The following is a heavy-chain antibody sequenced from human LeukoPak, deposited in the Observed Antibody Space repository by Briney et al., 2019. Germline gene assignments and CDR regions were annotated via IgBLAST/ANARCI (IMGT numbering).Heavy chain of an antibody. CDR1: GFTFSSYS. J-gene: IGHJ3*02. Sequence: PGGSLRLSCAASGFTFSSYSMNWVRQAPGKGLELVSSISSSSSYIYYADSVKGRFTISRDNAKNSLYLQMNSLRAEDTAVYYCARESARRDGYNTRAFDIWGQGTMVTVSS. CDR2: ISSSSSYI. D-gene: IGHD5-24*01. CDR3: ARESARRDGYNTRAFDI. V-gene: IGHV3-21*01.